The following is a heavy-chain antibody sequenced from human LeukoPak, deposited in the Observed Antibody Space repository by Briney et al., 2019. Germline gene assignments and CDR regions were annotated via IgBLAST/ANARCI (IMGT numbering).Heavy chain of an antibody. CDR2: IKQDGSEK. D-gene: IGHD5-18*01. J-gene: IGHJ4*02. CDR3: ARDTAMDSFDY. Sequence: GGSLRLSCAASGFTFSSYWMSWVRQAPGKGLEWVANIKQDGSEKYYVDSVKGRFTISRDNAKNSLYLQMNSPRAEDTAVYYCARDTAMDSFDYWGQGTLVTVSS. CDR1: GFTFSSYW. V-gene: IGHV3-7*01.